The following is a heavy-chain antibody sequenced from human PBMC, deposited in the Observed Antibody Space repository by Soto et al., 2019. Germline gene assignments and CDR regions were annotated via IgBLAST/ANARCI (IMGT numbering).Heavy chain of an antibody. Sequence: SETLSLTCAVSGGSFSGFYWTWIRQPPGEGLEWIGEINHSGTINFNPSLRSRLTISLDSSKKHFSLKLTSLTAADAAVYYCATADRTLVTSYGLDVWGQGTTVTVSS. D-gene: IGHD2-21*02. CDR1: GGSFSGFY. J-gene: IGHJ6*02. CDR3: ATADRTLVTSYGLDV. V-gene: IGHV4-34*01. CDR2: INHSGTI.